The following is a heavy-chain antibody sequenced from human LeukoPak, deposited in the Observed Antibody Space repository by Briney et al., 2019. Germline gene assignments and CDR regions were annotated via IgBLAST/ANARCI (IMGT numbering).Heavy chain of an antibody. J-gene: IGHJ5*02. V-gene: IGHV4-61*02. CDR1: GGSISSGSYY. D-gene: IGHD3-3*01. CDR2: IYTSGST. Sequence: PSQTLSLTCTVSGGSISSGSYYWSWIRQPAGKGLEWIGRIYTSGSTNYNPSLKSRVTISVDTSKNQFSLKLSSVTAADTAVYYCARDLQYPDGLQYYDFWSGSKELYNWFDPWGQGTLVTVSS. CDR3: ARDLQYPDGLQYYDFWSGSKELYNWFDP.